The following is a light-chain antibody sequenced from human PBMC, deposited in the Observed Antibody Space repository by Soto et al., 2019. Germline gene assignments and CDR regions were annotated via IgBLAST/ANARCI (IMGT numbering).Light chain of an antibody. Sequence: QPVLTQSPSASASLGASVKLTCTLSSGHSSYAIAWHQQQPEKGPRYLMKLNSDGSHSKGDGSPDRFSGSSSGAERYLTISSLQSQYEADYYCQTWGTGNVVFGGGTQLTVL. CDR2: LNSDGSH. V-gene: IGLV4-69*01. CDR3: QTWGTGNVV. J-gene: IGLJ2*01. CDR1: SGHSSYA.